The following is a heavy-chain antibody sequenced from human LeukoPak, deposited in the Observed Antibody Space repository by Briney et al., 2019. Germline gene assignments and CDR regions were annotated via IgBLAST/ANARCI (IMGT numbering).Heavy chain of an antibody. CDR3: ARDGGVAARPRDAFDI. J-gene: IGHJ3*02. CDR2: ISSSSSYI. D-gene: IGHD6-6*01. CDR1: GFTFSSYS. V-gene: IGHV3-21*01. Sequence: GGSLRLSCAASGFTFSSYSMNCVRQAPGKGLEWVSSISSSSSYIYYADSVKGRFTISRDNAKNSLYLQMNSLRAEDTAVYYCARDGGVAARPRDAFDIWGQGTMVTVSS.